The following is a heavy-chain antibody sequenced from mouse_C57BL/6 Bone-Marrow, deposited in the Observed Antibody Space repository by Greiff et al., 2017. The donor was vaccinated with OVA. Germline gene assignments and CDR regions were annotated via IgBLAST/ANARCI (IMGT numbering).Heavy chain of an antibody. D-gene: IGHD2-3*01. CDR3: ARHEGGPLYDGYYFDY. CDR2: FYPGSGSI. Sequence: VKLQESGAELVKPGASVKLSCKASGYTFTEYTIHWVKQRSGQGLEWIGWFYPGSGSIKYNEKFKDKATLTADKSSSTVYMELSRLTSEDSAVYFCARHEGGPLYDGYYFDYWGQGTTLTVSS. CDR1: GYTFTEYT. V-gene: IGHV1-62-2*01. J-gene: IGHJ2*01.